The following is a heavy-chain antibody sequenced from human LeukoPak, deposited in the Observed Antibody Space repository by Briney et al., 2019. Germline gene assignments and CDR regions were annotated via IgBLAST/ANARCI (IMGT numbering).Heavy chain of an antibody. CDR3: ARENWGSSDY. Sequence: GGSLRLSCAASGFTFSSYGMHWVRQAPGKGLEWVAFIRYDGSNKYYADSVKGRFTISRDNAKNSLYLQMNSLRADDTAVYYCARENWGSSDYWGQGTLVTVPS. D-gene: IGHD7-27*01. V-gene: IGHV3-30*02. J-gene: IGHJ4*02. CDR1: GFTFSSYG. CDR2: IRYDGSNK.